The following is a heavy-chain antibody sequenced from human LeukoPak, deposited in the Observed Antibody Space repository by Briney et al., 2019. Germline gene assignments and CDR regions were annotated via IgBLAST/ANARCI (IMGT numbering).Heavy chain of an antibody. J-gene: IGHJ4*02. CDR3: ARESITGDRDFDY. Sequence: GGSLRLSCAASGFSFSSYGMNWVRQAPGRGLEWISYISSGSRTIFYADSVKGRFTISRDNAKNSLYLLMNNLRADDTAVYYCARESITGDRDFDYWGQGTLITVSS. CDR2: ISSGSRTI. D-gene: IGHD7-27*01. V-gene: IGHV3-48*01. CDR1: GFSFSSYG.